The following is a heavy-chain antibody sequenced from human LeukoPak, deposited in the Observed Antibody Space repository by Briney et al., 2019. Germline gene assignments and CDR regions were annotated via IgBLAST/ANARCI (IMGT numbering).Heavy chain of an antibody. V-gene: IGHV4-39*07. Sequence: SESLSLTCTVSGGSISSSSYYWGWIRQPPGKGLEWIGCIHYPADTHYNPSLKSRVTISVDTSKNQFSLKLSSVTAADTAVYYCARSYYYDSSGYSDYWGQGTLVTVSS. D-gene: IGHD3-22*01. CDR2: IHYPADT. CDR3: ARSYYYDSSGYSDY. J-gene: IGHJ4*02. CDR1: GGSISSSSYY.